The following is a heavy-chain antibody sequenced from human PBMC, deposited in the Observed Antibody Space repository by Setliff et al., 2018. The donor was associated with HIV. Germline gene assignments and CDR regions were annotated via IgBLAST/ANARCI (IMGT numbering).Heavy chain of an antibody. CDR2: IIPILEKT. CDR3: ARGYNWNYVLAY. V-gene: IGHV1-69*10. J-gene: IGHJ4*02. D-gene: IGHD1-7*01. Sequence: SVKVSCKASGGTFSSFAICWVRQAPGQGLEWLGGIIPILEKTNYAQKFQGRVTITADTSTSTAYMELSSLTSEDTAVYYCARGYNWNYVLAYWGQGTLVTVSS. CDR1: GGTFSSFA.